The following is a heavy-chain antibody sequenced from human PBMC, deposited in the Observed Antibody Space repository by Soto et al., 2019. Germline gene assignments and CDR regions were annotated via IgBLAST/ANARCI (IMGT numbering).Heavy chain of an antibody. J-gene: IGHJ2*01. CDR3: AGSPPAASPAPERHYDL. D-gene: IGHD2-15*01. CDR1: GFIFTSYT. V-gene: IGHV3-21*06. CDR2: ISPNSDYI. Sequence: LRLSCAASGFIFTSYTMNWVRQAPGRGLEWVSSISPNSDYIYDSDSVKGRFTISRDNAKYSLFLQMNILRPEDTAVYYCAGSPPAASPAPERHYDLWGRGTLVTVSS.